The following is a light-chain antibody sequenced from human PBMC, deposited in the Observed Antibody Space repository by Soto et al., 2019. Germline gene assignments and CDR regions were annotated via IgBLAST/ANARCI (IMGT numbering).Light chain of an antibody. CDR3: SSYAGSNNFV. CDR2: EVS. J-gene: IGLJ1*01. CDR1: SSDVGGYDY. V-gene: IGLV2-8*01. Sequence: QSALTQPPSASGSPGQSVTLSCTGTSSDVGGYDYVSWYQQHPGKAPKLVISEVSRRPSGVPDRFSGSKSGNTASLTVSGLQAEDEADYYCSSYAGSNNFVFGTGTKVTVL.